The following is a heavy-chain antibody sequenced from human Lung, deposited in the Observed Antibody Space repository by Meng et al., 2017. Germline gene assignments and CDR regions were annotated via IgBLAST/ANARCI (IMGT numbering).Heavy chain of an antibody. J-gene: IGHJ4*02. CDR3: ARDEDISAAGKLFGDY. CDR2: INPKSGDT. V-gene: IGHV1-2*06. D-gene: IGHD6-25*01. Sequence: EQQLQAGGEVNNPGASVKASCKPSGYNFPDYYIHWVRRAPGQGLEWMGRINPKSGDTHYAQKFQARVTMTGDTSISTAYMELSGLRSDDTAMYYCARDEDISAAGKLFGDYWGQGTLVTVSS. CDR1: GYNFPDYY.